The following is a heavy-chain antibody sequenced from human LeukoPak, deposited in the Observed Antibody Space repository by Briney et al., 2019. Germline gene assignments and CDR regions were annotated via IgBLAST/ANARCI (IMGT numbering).Heavy chain of an antibody. J-gene: IGHJ3*02. CDR2: INPSGGST. CDR1: GYTFTSYY. CDR3: ARVAPHDAFDI. D-gene: IGHD5-12*01. Sequence: ASVKVSCKASGYTFTSYYMHWVRQAPGQGLEWMGIINPSGGSTSYAQKFQGRVTMTRDMSTSTVYMELSSPRSEDTAVYYCARVAPHDAFDIWGQGTMVTVSS. V-gene: IGHV1-46*01.